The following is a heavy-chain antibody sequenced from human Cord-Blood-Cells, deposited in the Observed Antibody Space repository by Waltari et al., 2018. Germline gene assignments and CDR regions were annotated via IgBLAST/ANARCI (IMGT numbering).Heavy chain of an antibody. CDR2: IWYDGSNK. Sequence: QVQLVESGGGVVQPGRSLRLSCAASGFTFSSYGMHWVRQAPGKGLEWVAVIWYDGSNKYYADSVKGRFTISRDNSKNTLYLQMNSLRAEDTAVYYCARDWRRAPLYWFDPWGQGTLVTVSS. CDR3: ARDWRRAPLYWFDP. CDR1: GFTFSSYG. J-gene: IGHJ5*02. V-gene: IGHV3-33*01.